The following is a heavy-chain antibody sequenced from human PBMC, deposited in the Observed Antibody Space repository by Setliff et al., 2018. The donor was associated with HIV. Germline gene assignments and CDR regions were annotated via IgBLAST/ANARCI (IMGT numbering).Heavy chain of an antibody. V-gene: IGHV4-4*07. CDR3: ARGRWTEAGKPFYFDR. CDR2: IYYTGST. D-gene: IGHD6-13*01. CDR1: GDSFTTYY. J-gene: IGHJ4*02. Sequence: SETLSLTCSVSGDSFTTYYWNWIRQPAGKGLERIGRIYYTGSTNYNYSLDGRVSMSVDMSKSQFSLRLASVTAADTAIYYCARGRWTEAGKPFYFDRWGQGRLVTVSS.